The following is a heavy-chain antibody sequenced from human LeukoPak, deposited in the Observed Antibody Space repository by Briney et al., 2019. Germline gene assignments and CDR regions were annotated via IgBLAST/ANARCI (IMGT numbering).Heavy chain of an antibody. Sequence: ASVKVSCKVSGYTLTGLSMHWVRQAPGKGLEWMGGFDPEDGETIYAQKFQGRVTMTEDTSTDTAYMELSSLRSEDTAVYYCATASPFGVVIRHYYYYYMDVWGKGTTVTVSS. CDR2: FDPEDGET. CDR3: ATASPFGVVIRHYYYYYMDV. CDR1: GYTLTGLS. J-gene: IGHJ6*03. D-gene: IGHD3-3*01. V-gene: IGHV1-24*01.